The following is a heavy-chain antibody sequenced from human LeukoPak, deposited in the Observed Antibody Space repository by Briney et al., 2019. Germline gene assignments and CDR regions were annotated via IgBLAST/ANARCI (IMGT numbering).Heavy chain of an antibody. Sequence: GGSLRLSCAASGFTFSSYWMSGVRQAPGKGLEWVANIKQDGSEKYYVDSVKGRYTISTDNAKTSLYLQMNRLRAEDTAVYYWAELGITMIGGVWGKGTTVTISS. CDR2: IKQDGSEK. D-gene: IGHD3-10*02. V-gene: IGHV3-7*01. CDR3: AELGITMIGGV. CDR1: GFTFSSYW. J-gene: IGHJ6*04.